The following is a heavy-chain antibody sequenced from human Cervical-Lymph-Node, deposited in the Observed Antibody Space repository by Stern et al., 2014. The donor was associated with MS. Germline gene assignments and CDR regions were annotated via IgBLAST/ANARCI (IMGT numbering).Heavy chain of an antibody. Sequence: EVHLVESGAEVKKPGESLKISCKTSGYSFSNFWIGWVRQMPGKGLEGMGIIYPGDSDTTYSPSFQGQVTISADESISTAYLQWRSLKASDTAMYYFVRRRDSGGYDTFDIWGQGTMLIVAS. V-gene: IGHV5-51*01. CDR1: GYSFSNFW. J-gene: IGHJ3*02. D-gene: IGHD3-22*01. CDR3: VRRRDSGGYDTFDI. CDR2: IYPGDSDT.